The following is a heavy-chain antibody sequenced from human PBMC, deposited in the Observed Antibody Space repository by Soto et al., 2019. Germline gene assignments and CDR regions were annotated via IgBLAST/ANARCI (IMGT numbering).Heavy chain of an antibody. CDR2: ISYDGSNK. Sequence: QVQLVESGGGVVQPGRSLRLSCAASGFTFSSYGMHWVRQAPGKGLEWVAVISYDGSNKYYADSVKGRFTISRDNSKNPLYLQMNSLRAEDTAVYYCAKEPYKLWFGDPGAYGMDVWGQGTTVTGSS. D-gene: IGHD3-10*01. CDR3: AKEPYKLWFGDPGAYGMDV. V-gene: IGHV3-30*18. CDR1: GFTFSSYG. J-gene: IGHJ6*02.